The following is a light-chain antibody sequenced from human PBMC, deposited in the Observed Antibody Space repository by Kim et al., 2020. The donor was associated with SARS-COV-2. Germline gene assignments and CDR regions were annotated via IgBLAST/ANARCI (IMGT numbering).Light chain of an antibody. J-gene: IGKJ1*01. CDR2: KAS. V-gene: IGKV1-5*03. Sequence: SIDIWLAWYQQKPGKVPKLLIYKASTLESGVPSRFSGSGSGTEFTLTISSLQPDDFATYYCQQYKSASAFGQGTRVEIK. CDR1: SIDIW. CDR3: QQYKSASA.